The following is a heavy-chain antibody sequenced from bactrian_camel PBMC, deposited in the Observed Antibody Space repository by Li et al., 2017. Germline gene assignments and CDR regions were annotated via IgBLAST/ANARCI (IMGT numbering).Heavy chain of an antibody. CDR3: AADDPYSDYVCYGSRYDYNW. Sequence: HVQLVESGGGSVQAGGSLRLSCVASAPTYSINCMGWFRQAPGKQREEVAVAYINTRSAKYGDSVKGRFTITQDNGKNTVYLQMNNLKPEDTAMYYCAADDPYSDYVCYGSRYDYNWWGQGTQVTVS. D-gene: IGHD4*01. J-gene: IGHJ4*01. V-gene: IGHV3S53*01. CDR2: YINTRSA. CDR1: APTYSINC.